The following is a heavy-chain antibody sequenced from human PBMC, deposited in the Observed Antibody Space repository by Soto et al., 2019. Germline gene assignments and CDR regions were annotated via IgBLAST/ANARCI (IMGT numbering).Heavy chain of an antibody. Sequence: EVQLVESGGGLVQPGGSLRLSCAASGFTFSSYSMNWVRQAPGKGLEWVSSISSSSSIIYYADSVKGRFTISRDNAKNSLYLQVNSLRDEDTAVYYCARDGSAARLYGLDVWGQGTTVTVSS. V-gene: IGHV3-48*02. J-gene: IGHJ6*02. CDR2: ISSSSSII. CDR1: GFTFSSYS. CDR3: ARDGSAARLYGLDV.